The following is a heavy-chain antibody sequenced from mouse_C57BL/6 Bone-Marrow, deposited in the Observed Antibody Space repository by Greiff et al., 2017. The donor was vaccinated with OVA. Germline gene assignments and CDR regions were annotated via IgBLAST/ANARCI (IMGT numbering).Heavy chain of an antibody. D-gene: IGHD1-1*01. CDR3: ARSLRWWYFDV. CDR2: IYPGDGDT. Sequence: VQLQESGPELVKPGASVKISCKASGYAFRSSWMNWVKQRPGKGLEWIGRIYPGDGDTNYNGTFKGKATLTADKSSSTAYMQRSCLTSEDSAVYFCARSLRWWYFDVWGTGTTGTVSS. J-gene: IGHJ1*03. V-gene: IGHV1-82*01. CDR1: GYAFRSSW.